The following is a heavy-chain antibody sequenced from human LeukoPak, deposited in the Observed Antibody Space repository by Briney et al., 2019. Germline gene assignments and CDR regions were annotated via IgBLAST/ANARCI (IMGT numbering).Heavy chain of an antibody. D-gene: IGHD3-10*01. CDR3: ATVDTMVREKWFDP. Sequence: PGGSLRLSCAASEFTVSDNYMTWVRQAPGKGLECVSVIYSGGSTYYADSVKGRFTISRDNCKNTLYLQMNSLRVEDTALYYCATVDTMVREKWFDPWGQGTLVTVSS. V-gene: IGHV3-66*01. CDR1: EFTVSDNY. J-gene: IGHJ5*02. CDR2: IYSGGST.